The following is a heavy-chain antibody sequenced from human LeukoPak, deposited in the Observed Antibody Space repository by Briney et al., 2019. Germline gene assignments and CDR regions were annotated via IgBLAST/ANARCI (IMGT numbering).Heavy chain of an antibody. J-gene: IGHJ4*02. Sequence: PGGSLRLSCAASGFTFSSYSMNWVRQAPGKGLEWVSYISSSSSTIYYADSVKGRFTISRDNAKNSLYLQMNSLRAEDTAVYYCARVCAGYSSGWYMDYWGQGTLVTVSS. CDR3: ARVCAGYSSGWYMDY. CDR1: GFTFSSYS. V-gene: IGHV3-48*04. D-gene: IGHD6-19*01. CDR2: ISSSSSTI.